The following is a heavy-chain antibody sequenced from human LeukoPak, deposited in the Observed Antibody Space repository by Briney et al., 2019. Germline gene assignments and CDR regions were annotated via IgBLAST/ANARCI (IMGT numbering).Heavy chain of an antibody. CDR2: IKQDGSEK. J-gene: IGHJ4*02. V-gene: IGHV3-7*01. Sequence: GGSLRLSCEGSGLTFSSHWMTWVRQAPGKGLEWVANIKQDGSEKYYADSVKGRFTISRDNSKNTLYLQMNSLRAEDTAVYYCAKDPGGSIGDYWGQGTLVTVSS. D-gene: IGHD1-26*01. CDR1: GLTFSSHW. CDR3: AKDPGGSIGDY.